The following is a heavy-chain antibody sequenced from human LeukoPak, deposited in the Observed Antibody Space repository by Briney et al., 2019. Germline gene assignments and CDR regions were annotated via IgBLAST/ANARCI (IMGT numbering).Heavy chain of an antibody. J-gene: IGHJ4*02. Sequence: GGSLRLSCAASGFTFSSYEMNWVRQAPGKGLEWVSYISSSGSTIFYADSVKGRFTISRDKGKKSVFLQMNSLRAEDTAVYYCARVSIFGVIIFYFDYWGQGTLVTVSS. D-gene: IGHD3-3*01. CDR1: GFTFSSYE. CDR3: ARVSIFGVIIFYFDY. V-gene: IGHV3-48*03. CDR2: ISSSGSTI.